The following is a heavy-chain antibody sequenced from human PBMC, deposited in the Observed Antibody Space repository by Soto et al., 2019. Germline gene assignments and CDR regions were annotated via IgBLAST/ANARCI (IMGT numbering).Heavy chain of an antibody. V-gene: IGHV3-9*01. J-gene: IGHJ6*02. CDR3: AKDMRGGSSSSRYYYGLDG. CDR2: ISWNSGTI. CDR1: GFTFDDYA. Sequence: EVQLVESGGGLVQPGRSLRLSCAASGFTFDDYAMHWVRQAPGKGLEWVSGISWNSGTIVYADSVKGRFTISRDNAKNSLYLKMNSLRGEDTALYYCAKDMRGGSSSSRYYYGLDGWGHGTTVTVSS. D-gene: IGHD6-13*01.